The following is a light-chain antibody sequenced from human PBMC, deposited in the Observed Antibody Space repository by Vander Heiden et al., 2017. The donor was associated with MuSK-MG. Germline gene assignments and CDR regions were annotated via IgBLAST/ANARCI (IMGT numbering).Light chain of an antibody. CDR1: QSLDDC. J-gene: IGKJ5*01. V-gene: IGKV3-11*01. CDR2: DAS. Sequence: EIVLTQSPATLSLSPGDRATLSCRATQSLDDCLAWYQQKPGQAPRLLIYDASNRATGIPDRFSGSGSGADFTLTISILEPEDFAVYYCQQRRNWPITFGQGTRLEMK. CDR3: QQRRNWPIT.